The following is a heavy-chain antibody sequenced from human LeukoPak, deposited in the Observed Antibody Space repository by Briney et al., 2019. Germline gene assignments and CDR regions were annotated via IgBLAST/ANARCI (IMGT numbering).Heavy chain of an antibody. V-gene: IGHV3-23*01. CDR3: AKGQGYSSGWYCFDY. CDR1: GFTFSSYA. D-gene: IGHD6-19*01. Sequence: GGSLRLSCAASGFTFSSYAMSWVRQAPGKGPEWVSAISGSGGSTYYADSVKGRFTISRDNSKNTLYLQMNSLRAEDTAVYYCAKGQGYSSGWYCFDYWGQGTLVTVSS. CDR2: ISGSGGST. J-gene: IGHJ4*02.